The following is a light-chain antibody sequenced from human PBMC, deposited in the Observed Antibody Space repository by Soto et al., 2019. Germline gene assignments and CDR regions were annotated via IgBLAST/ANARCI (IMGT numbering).Light chain of an antibody. CDR3: QQLNSYPQT. CDR1: QGISSY. J-gene: IGKJ1*01. CDR2: AAS. Sequence: DIQLTQSPSFLSASVGDRVTITCRASQGISSYLAWYQQKPGKAPKLLIYAASTLQSGVPSRFSGSGSGTEFTLTIISLQPEDFATYYCQQLNSYPQTFGQGTKVDIK. V-gene: IGKV1-9*01.